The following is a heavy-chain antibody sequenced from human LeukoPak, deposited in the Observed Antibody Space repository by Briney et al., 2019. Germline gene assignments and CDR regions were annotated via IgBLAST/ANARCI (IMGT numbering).Heavy chain of an antibody. CDR3: AKEPNSYYYDSSGYNDGSGYYFDY. CDR2: ISGSGGST. V-gene: IGHV3-23*01. D-gene: IGHD3-22*01. CDR1: GFTFSSYA. Sequence: GGSLRLSCAASGFTFSSYAMSWVRQAPGKGLEWVSAISGSGGSTYYADSVKGRFTISRDNSKSTLYLQMNSLRAEDTAVYYCAKEPNSYYYDSSGYNDGSGYYFDYWGQGTLVTVSS. J-gene: IGHJ4*02.